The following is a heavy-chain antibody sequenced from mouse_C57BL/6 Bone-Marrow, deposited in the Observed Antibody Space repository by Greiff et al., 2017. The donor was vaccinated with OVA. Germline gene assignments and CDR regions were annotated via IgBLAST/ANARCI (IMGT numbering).Heavy chain of an antibody. V-gene: IGHV1-26*01. CDR1: GYTFTDYY. J-gene: IGHJ3*01. CDR3: AKEAWFAY. Sequence: EVQLQQSGPELVKPGSSVKISCKASGYTFTDYYMNWVKQSHGKSLEWIGDINPNNGGTSYNQKFKGKATLTVDKSSSTAYMELRSLTSEDSAVYYCAKEAWFAYWGQWTLVTVSA. CDR2: INPNNGGT.